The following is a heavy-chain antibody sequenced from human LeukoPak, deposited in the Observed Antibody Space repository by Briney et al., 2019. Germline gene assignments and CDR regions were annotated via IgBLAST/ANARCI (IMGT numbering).Heavy chain of an antibody. D-gene: IGHD2-2*01. V-gene: IGHV3-7*01. CDR2: IKQDGSEK. CDR1: GFTFSSYW. J-gene: IGHJ6*03. CDR3: AREGWEYCSSTSCTRFDYYYMDV. Sequence: GGSLRLSCAASGFTFSSYWMSWVRQAPGKGLEWVTNIKQDGSEKYYVDSVKGRFTISRDNAKNSLYLQMNSLRAEDTAVYYCAREGWEYCSSTSCTRFDYYYMDVWGKGTTVTVSS.